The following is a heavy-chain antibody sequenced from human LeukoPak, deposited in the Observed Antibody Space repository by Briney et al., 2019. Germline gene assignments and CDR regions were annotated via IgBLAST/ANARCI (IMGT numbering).Heavy chain of an antibody. CDR2: IYDSGST. J-gene: IGHJ3*02. V-gene: IGHV4-59*01. CDR1: GGSISSYY. D-gene: IGHD3-22*01. CDR3: ASLTTADAFDI. Sequence: SETLSLTCTVSGGSISSYYWSWIRQPPGKGLEWMGYIYDSGSTNYNPSLKSRVTISVDTSKNQFSLKLSSVTAADTAVFYCASLTTADAFDIWGQGTMVTVSS.